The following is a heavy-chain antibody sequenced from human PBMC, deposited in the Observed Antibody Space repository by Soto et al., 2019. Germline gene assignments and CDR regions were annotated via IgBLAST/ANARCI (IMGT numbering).Heavy chain of an antibody. V-gene: IGHV4-4*07. Sequence: KTSETLSLTCTVPGGSISNYYCNWIRQPAGKGLEWIGRIDTSGSTNYNPSLKSRVTMSVDTSKQEFSLKLSSVTAADTALYYCARGGQDFWSGPFDYWGRGALVTVSS. J-gene: IGHJ4*02. CDR3: ARGGQDFWSGPFDY. CDR2: IDTSGST. D-gene: IGHD3-3*01. CDR1: GGSISNYY.